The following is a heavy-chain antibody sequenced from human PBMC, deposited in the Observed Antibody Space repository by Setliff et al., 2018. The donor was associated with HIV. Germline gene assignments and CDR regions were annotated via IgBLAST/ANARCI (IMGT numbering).Heavy chain of an antibody. CDR3: ARGGDYDSSGYYVI. CDR2: IIPILGVP. J-gene: IGHJ4*02. D-gene: IGHD3-22*01. CDR1: RSTFNSHT. Sequence: GASVKVSCKASRSTFNSHTINWVRQAPGQGLEWMGRIIPILGVPRYAQKFQGRVTITADKSTSTSYMHLSSLRAEDTAVYFCARGGDYDSSGYYVIWGQGSLVTVSS. V-gene: IGHV1-69*02.